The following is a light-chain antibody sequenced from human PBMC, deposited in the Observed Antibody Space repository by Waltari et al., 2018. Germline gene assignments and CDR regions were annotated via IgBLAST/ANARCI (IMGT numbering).Light chain of an antibody. V-gene: IGLV2-14*01. J-gene: IGLJ3*02. Sequence: QSALTQPASVSGSPGQSITISCFGTSSDIGVYNYVSWYQQYPVKAPKVMIYDVSKRSLGFAGRTSGSKSDTTASLTSSGLRAEDEADYYCNSYTRKTASVVFGGGTKLTVL. CDR1: SSDIGVYNY. CDR2: DVS. CDR3: NSYTRKTASVV.